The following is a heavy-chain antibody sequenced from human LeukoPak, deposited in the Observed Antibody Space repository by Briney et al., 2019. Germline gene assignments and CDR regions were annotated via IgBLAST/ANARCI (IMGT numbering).Heavy chain of an antibody. CDR2: IYYTGST. J-gene: IGHJ4*02. CDR1: GGSISSYY. Sequence: SETLSLTCTISGGSISSYYWSWIRQPPGKGLEWIGYIYYTGSTNYNPSLKSRLTISIDMSKNQFSPKLSSVTAADTAVYYCARGVNSGYSDYWGQGNLVTVSS. CDR3: ARGVNSGYSDY. V-gene: IGHV4-59*01. D-gene: IGHD1-26*01.